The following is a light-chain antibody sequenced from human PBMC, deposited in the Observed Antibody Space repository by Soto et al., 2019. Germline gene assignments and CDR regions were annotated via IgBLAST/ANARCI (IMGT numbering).Light chain of an antibody. V-gene: IGKV3D-15*02. CDR2: GAS. CDR3: QQYSDLPMT. Sequence: EIVMTQSPATLSVSPGERATLSCRASQSVSSDLAWCQQKPGQAPRLLIYGASRRATGIPDRFSGSASGTDFTLTISRLEPEDFAVYFCQQYSDLPMTFGQGTRLEN. J-gene: IGKJ5*01. CDR1: QSVSSD.